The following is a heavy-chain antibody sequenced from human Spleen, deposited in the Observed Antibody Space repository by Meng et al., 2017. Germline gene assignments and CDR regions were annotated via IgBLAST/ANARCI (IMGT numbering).Heavy chain of an antibody. Sequence: QVQLQQWGAGLVKPSETLSLTCAVYGGSFSGYYWSWIRQPPGKGLEWIGEINHSGSTNYNPSLESRATISVDTSKNQFSLKLNSVTAADTAVYYCATVGMGLDSWGQGILVTVSS. V-gene: IGHV4-34*01. J-gene: IGHJ4*02. CDR3: ATVGMGLDS. CDR1: GGSFSGYY. CDR2: INHSGST. D-gene: IGHD7-27*01.